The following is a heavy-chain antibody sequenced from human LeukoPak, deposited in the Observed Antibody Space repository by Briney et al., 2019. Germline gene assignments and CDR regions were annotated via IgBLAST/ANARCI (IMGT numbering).Heavy chain of an antibody. CDR3: ARDPNLYSGTYDTY. V-gene: IGHV3-7*03. Sequence: GGSLRLSCVVSGVTFSSHWMSWVRQAPGKGLEWVANIRQDGSERYYVDSVKGRFTISRDNAKNSVFLQMNSLRAEDTAVYYCARDPNLYSGTYDTYWGQGTLVTVSS. CDR1: GVTFSSHW. D-gene: IGHD1-26*01. CDR2: IRQDGSER. J-gene: IGHJ4*02.